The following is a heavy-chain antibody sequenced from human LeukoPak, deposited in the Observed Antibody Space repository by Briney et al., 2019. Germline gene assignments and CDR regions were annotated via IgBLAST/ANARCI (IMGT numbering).Heavy chain of an antibody. J-gene: IGHJ4*02. Sequence: PGGSLRLSCAAWGFTFRRYAMIWVGQAPGKGLEWVSAISGSGGSTYYADSVKGRFTISRDNSKNTLYLQMNSLRAEDTAVYYYANVCGIILARITNIVAYWGQGTLVTVSS. D-gene: IGHD3-10*01. V-gene: IGHV3-23*01. CDR1: GFTFRRYA. CDR2: ISGSGGST. CDR3: ANVCGIILARITNIVAY.